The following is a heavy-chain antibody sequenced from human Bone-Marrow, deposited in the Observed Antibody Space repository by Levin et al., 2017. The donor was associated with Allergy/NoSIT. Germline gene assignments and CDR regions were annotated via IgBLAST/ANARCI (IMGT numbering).Heavy chain of an antibody. V-gene: IGHV3-30*18. Sequence: GESLKISCAASGFTFSSYGMHWVRQAPGKGLEWVAVISYDGSNKYYADSVKGRFTISRDNSKNTLYLQMNSLRAEDTAVYYCAKANWNYEPYFDYWGQGTLVTVSS. D-gene: IGHD1-7*01. J-gene: IGHJ4*02. CDR3: AKANWNYEPYFDY. CDR2: ISYDGSNK. CDR1: GFTFSSYG.